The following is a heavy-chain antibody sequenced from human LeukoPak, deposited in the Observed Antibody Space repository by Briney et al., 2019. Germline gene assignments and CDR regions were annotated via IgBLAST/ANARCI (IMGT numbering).Heavy chain of an antibody. CDR2: IYTSGST. Sequence: SETLSLTCAVYGGSFSGYYWSWIRQPAGKGLEWIGRIYTSGSTNYNPSLKSRVTISVDTSKNQFSLKLSSVTAADTAVYYCARQKPTRLFDYWGQGTLVTVSS. CDR1: GGSFSGYY. J-gene: IGHJ4*02. D-gene: IGHD1-1*01. CDR3: ARQKPTRLFDY. V-gene: IGHV4-59*10.